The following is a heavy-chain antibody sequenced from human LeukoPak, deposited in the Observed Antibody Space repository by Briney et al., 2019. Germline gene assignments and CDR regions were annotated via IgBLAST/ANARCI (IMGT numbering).Heavy chain of an antibody. CDR3: AKSNGYGLVDI. V-gene: IGHV4-38-2*02. CDR1: GYSISNNFH. CDR2: INHSWST. D-gene: IGHD3-10*01. Sequence: SETLSLTCTVSGYSISNNFHWAWIRQSPGKGLEWIVSINHSWSTYYSPSLKSRVTISLDTSRNQFSLKLNSVTAADTAVYYCAKSNGYGLVDIWGQGTMVTVSS. J-gene: IGHJ3*02.